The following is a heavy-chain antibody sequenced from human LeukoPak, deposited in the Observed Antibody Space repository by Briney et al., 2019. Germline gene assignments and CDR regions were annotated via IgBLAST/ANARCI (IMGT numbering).Heavy chain of an antibody. CDR3: APEATYCTAACYSLSDY. D-gene: IGHD2-21*02. CDR1: EFTFSRYS. CDR2: ISCSGWTT. J-gene: IGHJ4*02. V-gene: IGHV3-23*01. Sequence: PGGSLRLSCVASEFTFSRYSLTWVRQAPGKGLDWVSLISCSGWTTYYADSVRGRFTIPRDNSKNTLYLQMTTLRAGDTAVYYCAPEATYCTAACYSLSDYWGQGTLVTVSS.